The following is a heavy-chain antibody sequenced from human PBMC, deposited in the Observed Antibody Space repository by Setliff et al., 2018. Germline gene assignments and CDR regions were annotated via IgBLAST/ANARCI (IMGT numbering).Heavy chain of an antibody. CDR3: ARAPGYGSGSYYKYGMDV. J-gene: IGHJ6*02. CDR2: INPSSGRT. D-gene: IGHD3-10*01. Sequence: GASVKVSCKASGYTFTSHYMHWVRQAPGLGLEWMGTINPSSGRTSYAQKFQGRVTITADESTSTAYMELSSLRSEDTAVYYCARAPGYGSGSYYKYGMDVWGQGTTVTVSS. CDR1: GYTFTSHY. V-gene: IGHV1-46*01.